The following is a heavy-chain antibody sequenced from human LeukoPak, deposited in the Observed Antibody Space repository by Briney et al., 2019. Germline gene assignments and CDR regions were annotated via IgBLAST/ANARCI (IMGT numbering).Heavy chain of an antibody. V-gene: IGHV4-34*01. D-gene: IGHD5-12*01. CDR1: GGSFSGYY. Sequence: KPSETLSLTCAVYGGSFSGYYWSWIRQPPGKGLEWIGEINHSGSTNYNPSLKSRVTISVDTSKNQFSLKLSSVTAADTAVYYCARGRIVATLRGVGIFRDWGQGTLVTVSS. J-gene: IGHJ4*02. CDR2: INHSGST. CDR3: ARGRIVATLRGVGIFRD.